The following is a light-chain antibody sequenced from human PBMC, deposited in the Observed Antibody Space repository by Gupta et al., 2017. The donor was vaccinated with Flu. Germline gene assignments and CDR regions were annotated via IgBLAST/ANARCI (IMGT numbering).Light chain of an antibody. J-gene: IGKJ2*02. CDR3: KHNRHCPCS. CDR2: NGY. V-gene: IGKV2-30*01. CDR1: QVRGSSDGNNL. Sequence: VAVGQSACIYCNTSQVRGSSDGNNLVGWFQKKAGHPQLRLIYNGYTRDCGLQDSISGSGXGAXFTLNIXREEAEDVVVYYCKHNRHCPCSFGXGTKVEIK.